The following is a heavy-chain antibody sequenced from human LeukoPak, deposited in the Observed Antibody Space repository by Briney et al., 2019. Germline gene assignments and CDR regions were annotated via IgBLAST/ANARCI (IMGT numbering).Heavy chain of an antibody. Sequence: GGPLRLSCAASGFTFSSYSMNWVRQAPGKGLEWVSSISSSSSYIYYADSVKGRFTISRDNAKNSLYLQMNSLRAEDTAVYYCARDMGGDYVFYYFDYWGQGTLVTVSS. CDR3: ARDMGGDYVFYYFDY. V-gene: IGHV3-21*01. J-gene: IGHJ4*02. D-gene: IGHD4-17*01. CDR1: GFTFSSYS. CDR2: ISSSSSYI.